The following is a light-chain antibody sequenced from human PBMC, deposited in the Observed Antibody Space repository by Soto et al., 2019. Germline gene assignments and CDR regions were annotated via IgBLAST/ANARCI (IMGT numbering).Light chain of an antibody. CDR3: QQIHSTSSYT. V-gene: IGKV1-39*01. CDR2: AAS. Sequence: IQMTHCPASLSASVLYRVTITCLSSQNIRNYLNWYQQRPGKTPNLLVYAASNLRGGVPSRFSGSGSGTVFTLTINSLQPEDFATYYCQQIHSTSSYTFGQGTKVDIK. CDR1: QNIRNY. J-gene: IGKJ2*01.